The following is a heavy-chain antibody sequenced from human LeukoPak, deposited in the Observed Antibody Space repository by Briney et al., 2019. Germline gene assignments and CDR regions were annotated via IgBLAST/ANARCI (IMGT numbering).Heavy chain of an antibody. J-gene: IGHJ4*02. V-gene: IGHV3-74*01. CDR1: GFTFSDVW. D-gene: IGHD3-3*01. CDR2: IKGDGIST. CDR3: AKDHYWSIDY. Sequence: GGSLRLSCAASGFTFSDVWMHWVRHAPGQGLVWVSRIKGDGISTNYADSVKGRFTISRDIAKNTLYLQMNSLRAEDTGVYYCAKDHYWSIDYWGRGTLVTVSS.